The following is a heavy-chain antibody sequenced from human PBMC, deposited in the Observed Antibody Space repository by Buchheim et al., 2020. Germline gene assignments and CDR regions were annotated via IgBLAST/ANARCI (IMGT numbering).Heavy chain of an antibody. D-gene: IGHD2-2*01. CDR1: GFTFSSYE. V-gene: IGHV3-48*03. CDR2: ISSSGSTI. Sequence: EVQLVESGGGLVQPGGSLRLSCAASGFTFSSYEMNWVRQAPGKGLEWVSYISSSGSTIYYADSVKGRFTISRDNAKNSRYLQMNSLRAEDTAVYYCAGGPHIVVVPAANFDYWGQGTL. J-gene: IGHJ4*02. CDR3: AGGPHIVVVPAANFDY.